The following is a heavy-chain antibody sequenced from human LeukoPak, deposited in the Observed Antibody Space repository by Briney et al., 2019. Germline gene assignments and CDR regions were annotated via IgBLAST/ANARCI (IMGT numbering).Heavy chain of an antibody. D-gene: IGHD3-22*01. CDR2: IYYSGST. CDR1: GGSISSYY. J-gene: IGHJ5*02. V-gene: IGHV4-59*08. CDR3: ARQRRGARYYYDSSGFYNWFDP. Sequence: SETLSLTCTVSGGSISSYYWSWIRQPPGKGLEWIGYIYYSGSTNYNPSLKSRVTISADTSKNQFSLKLSSVTAADTAVYYCARQRRGARYYYDSSGFYNWFDPWGQGTLVTVSS.